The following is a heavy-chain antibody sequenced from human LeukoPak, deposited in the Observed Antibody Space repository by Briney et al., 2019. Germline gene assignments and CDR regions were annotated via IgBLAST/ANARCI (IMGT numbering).Heavy chain of an antibody. V-gene: IGHV4-39*02. CDR2: IYYSGST. CDR3: ARERSIVVEGDAFDI. J-gene: IGHJ3*02. Sequence: SETLSLTCTVSGGSICSSSYYWGWVRQPPGEGLEWIGSIYYSGSTYYNPSLKSRVTISVDTSKNQFSLKLSSVTAADTAVYYCARERSIVVEGDAFDIWGQGTMVTVSS. D-gene: IGHD2-15*01. CDR1: GGSICSSSYY.